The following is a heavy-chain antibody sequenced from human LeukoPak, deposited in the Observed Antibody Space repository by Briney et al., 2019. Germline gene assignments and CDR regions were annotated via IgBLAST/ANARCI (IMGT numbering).Heavy chain of an antibody. D-gene: IGHD3-9*01. CDR2: IYPYDYDT. Sequence: GEALQISCKGAGCGFTSYWIGWVRQMPGKGLEGMGVIYPYDYDTSYHASLQGQGTISADNSISTAYPQWSRLNPSDTAMSYCAIHPQYMTGWYFDLWGRGTLVTVSS. J-gene: IGHJ2*01. CDR3: AIHPQYMTGWYFDL. CDR1: GCGFTSYW. V-gene: IGHV5-51*01.